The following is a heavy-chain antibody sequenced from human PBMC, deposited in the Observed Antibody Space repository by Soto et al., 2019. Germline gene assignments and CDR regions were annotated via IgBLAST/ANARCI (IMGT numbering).Heavy chain of an antibody. J-gene: IGHJ6*02. CDR2: IIPIFGTA. CDR1: GGTFSSYA. V-gene: IGHV1-69*13. D-gene: IGHD3-3*01. Sequence: GASVKVSCKASGGTFSSYAISWVRQAPGQGLEWMGGIIPIFGTANYAQKFQGRVTITADESTSTAYMELSSLRSEDTAVYYCARGGYDFWSGYYTGPDYYYGMDVWGQGTTVTVSS. CDR3: ARGGYDFWSGYYTGPDYYYGMDV.